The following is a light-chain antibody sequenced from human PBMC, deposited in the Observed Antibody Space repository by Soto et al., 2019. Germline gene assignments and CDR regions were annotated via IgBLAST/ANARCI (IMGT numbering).Light chain of an antibody. CDR3: QHYNRFSWT. V-gene: IGKV1-5*01. J-gene: IGKJ1*01. CDR1: QSITIW. Sequence: DIQMTQSPSTLSASVGDRVTITCRASQSITIWLDGYQQKPGKAPKLLIFDDSNLESGVPSRFSGSGSGTEFTLTISSLQPDDFATYYCQHYNRFSWTFGQGTKVEIK. CDR2: DDS.